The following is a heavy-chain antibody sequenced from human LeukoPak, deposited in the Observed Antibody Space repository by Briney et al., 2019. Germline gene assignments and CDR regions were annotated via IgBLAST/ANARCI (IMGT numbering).Heavy chain of an antibody. V-gene: IGHV3-7*01. D-gene: IGHD4-17*01. Sequence: GGSLRLSCAASGFTFCTYWMSWVRQAPGKGLEWVANIKQDGSEKYYVDSVKGRFTISRDNAKNPLYLQMNSLRAEDTAVYYCASMYETTCFDYWGQGTLVTVSS. CDR2: IKQDGSEK. CDR1: GFTFCTYW. J-gene: IGHJ4*02. CDR3: ASMYETTCFDY.